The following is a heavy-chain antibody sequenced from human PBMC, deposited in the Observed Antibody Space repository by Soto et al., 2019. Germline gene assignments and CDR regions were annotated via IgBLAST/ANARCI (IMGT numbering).Heavy chain of an antibody. V-gene: IGHV1-8*01. CDR1: GYTFTSYD. J-gene: IGHJ6*02. Sequence: QVQLVQSGAEVKKPGASVKVSCKASGYTFTSYDIHWVRQATGQGLEWMGWMNHNSGNTGYAQKFQGRVTMTMNTSISTAYMELSSLRSEDTAVYYCARALVPASMRYYYYYGMDVWGQGTTVTVSS. CDR2: MNHNSGNT. D-gene: IGHD2-2*01. CDR3: ARALVPASMRYYYYYGMDV.